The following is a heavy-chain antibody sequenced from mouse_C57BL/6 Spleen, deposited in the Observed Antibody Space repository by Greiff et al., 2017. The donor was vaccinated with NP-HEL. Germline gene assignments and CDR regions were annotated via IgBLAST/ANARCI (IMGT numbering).Heavy chain of an antibody. Sequence: VQLQQSGPELVKPGASVKISCKASGYSFTDYNMNWVKQSNGKSLEWIGVINPNYGTTSYNQKFKGKATLTVDQSSSTAYMQLNSLTSEDSAVYYCARGSIYDGYYVGAWFAYWGQGTLVTVSA. D-gene: IGHD2-3*01. CDR1: GYSFTDYN. CDR3: ARGSIYDGYYVGAWFAY. J-gene: IGHJ3*01. CDR2: INPNYGTT. V-gene: IGHV1-39*01.